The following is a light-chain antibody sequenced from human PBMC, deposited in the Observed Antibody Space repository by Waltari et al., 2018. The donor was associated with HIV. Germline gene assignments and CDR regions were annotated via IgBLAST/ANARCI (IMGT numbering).Light chain of an antibody. CDR2: EVT. CDR3: CSYAGSDVV. Sequence: QSALTQPPSASGSPGQSVTISCTGTSSDVGVYTYISWYQQPPGKAPKLMIFEVTKRPSGVPDRFSGSKSGNTASLTVSGLQAEDEAVYYCCSYAGSDVVFGGGTKLTVL. V-gene: IGLV2-8*01. J-gene: IGLJ2*01. CDR1: SSDVGVYTY.